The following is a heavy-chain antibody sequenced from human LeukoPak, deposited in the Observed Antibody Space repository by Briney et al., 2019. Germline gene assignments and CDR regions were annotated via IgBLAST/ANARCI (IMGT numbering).Heavy chain of an antibody. CDR2: IWYDGSNK. Sequence: GGSLRLSCAASGFTFSSYGMHWVRQAPGKGLEWVAVIWYDGSNKYYADSVKGRFTISRDNSKNTLYLQMNSLRAEDTAVYYCARGGDDSSGYYRSGGDYFDYWGQGTLATVS. CDR1: GFTFSSYG. J-gene: IGHJ4*02. CDR3: ARGGDDSSGYYRSGGDYFDY. D-gene: IGHD3-22*01. V-gene: IGHV3-33*01.